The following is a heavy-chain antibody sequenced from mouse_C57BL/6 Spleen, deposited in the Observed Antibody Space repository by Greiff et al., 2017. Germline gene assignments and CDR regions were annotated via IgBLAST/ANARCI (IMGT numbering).Heavy chain of an antibody. V-gene: IGHV1-15*01. CDR3: TLTGNYAMDY. Sequence: QVQLQQSGAELVRPGASVTLSCKASGYTFTDYEMHWVKQTPVHGLEWIGAIDPETGGTAYNQKFKGKAILTADKSSSTAYMELRSLTSEDSAVYYCTLTGNYAMDYWGQGTSVTVSS. CDR2: IDPETGGT. D-gene: IGHD4-1*01. J-gene: IGHJ4*01. CDR1: GYTFTDYE.